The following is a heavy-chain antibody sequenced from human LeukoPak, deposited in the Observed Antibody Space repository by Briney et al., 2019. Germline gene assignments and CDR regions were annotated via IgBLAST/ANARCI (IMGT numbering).Heavy chain of an antibody. V-gene: IGHV3-30*02. J-gene: IGHJ4*02. CDR2: IRYDGSNK. CDR1: GFTFSSYG. D-gene: IGHD6-19*01. Sequence: GGSLRLSCAASGFTFSSYGMHWVRQAPGKGLEWVAFIRYDGSNKYYADSVKGRFTISRDNAKNSLYLQMNSLRAEDTAVYYCARGSSGWYRHFDYWGQGTLVTVSS. CDR3: ARGSSGWYRHFDY.